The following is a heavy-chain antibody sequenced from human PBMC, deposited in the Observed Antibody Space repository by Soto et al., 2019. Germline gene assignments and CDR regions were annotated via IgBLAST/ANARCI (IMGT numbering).Heavy chain of an antibody. CDR1: GFTFSSYG. CDR3: ARDQTFSNYEDGDSTHNSSI. D-gene: IGHD4-4*01. J-gene: IGHJ4*02. Sequence: PGGSLRLSCAASGFTFSSYGMHWVRQAPGKGLEWVAVITYDGSNKYYADSVKGRFTISRDNSKNTLYLQMNSLRAEDTAVYYCARDQTFSNYEDGDSTHNSSIWGQGTLVTVSS. CDR2: ITYDGSNK. V-gene: IGHV3-30*03.